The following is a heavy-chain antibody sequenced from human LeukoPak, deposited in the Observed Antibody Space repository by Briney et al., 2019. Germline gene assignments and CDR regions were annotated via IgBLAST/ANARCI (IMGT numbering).Heavy chain of an antibody. Sequence: GGSLRLSCAASGFTFTSYALSWVRQAAGKGLEWVSAISAGGGSTYDADSVKCRFTISSDNSKNTVYLQMTSLRVDDTAVYYCAKFDRTATYFDSWGQGTLVTISS. CDR1: GFTFTSYA. J-gene: IGHJ4*02. D-gene: IGHD2-21*02. V-gene: IGHV3-23*01. CDR2: ISAGGGST. CDR3: AKFDRTATYFDS.